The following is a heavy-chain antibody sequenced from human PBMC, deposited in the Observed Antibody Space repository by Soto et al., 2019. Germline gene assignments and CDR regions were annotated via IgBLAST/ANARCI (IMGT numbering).Heavy chain of an antibody. J-gene: IGHJ4*02. Sequence: ASVKVSCKASGYTFTGYYMYRVRQAPGQGLEWMGWINPNSGGTNYAQKSQGWVTMTRDTSISTAYMELSRLRSDDTAVYYCARVYGDEYYFDYWGQGTLVTVSS. D-gene: IGHD4-17*01. CDR1: GYTFTGYY. CDR3: ARVYGDEYYFDY. V-gene: IGHV1-2*04. CDR2: INPNSGGT.